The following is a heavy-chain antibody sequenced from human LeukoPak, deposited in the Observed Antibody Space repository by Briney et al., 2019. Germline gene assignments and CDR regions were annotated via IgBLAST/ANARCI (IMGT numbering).Heavy chain of an antibody. J-gene: IGHJ4*02. V-gene: IGHV1-3*03. CDR2: INPDNGDT. CDR3: TLYNY. CDR1: GYSFTSQD. D-gene: IGHD2-2*02. Sequence: ASVKVSCKTFGYSFTSQDMHWVRQAPGQSLEWMGCINPDNGDTKYSQEFQGRVTITRDTSATTAYMELSSLRSDDMAVYYCTLYNYWGQGTLVTVSS.